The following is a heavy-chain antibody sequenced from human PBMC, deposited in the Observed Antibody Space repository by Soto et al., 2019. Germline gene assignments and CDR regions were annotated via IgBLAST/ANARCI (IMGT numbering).Heavy chain of an antibody. CDR1: GDSIGSGGHY. CDR2: IYYSGST. CDR3: ARDQALAQNVWGY. D-gene: IGHD3-16*01. V-gene: IGHV4-31*03. J-gene: IGHJ4*02. Sequence: NPSETLSLTCSVSGDSIGSGGHYWNWIRQHPEKGLEWIGYIYYSGSTHYNPSLRSRLRISLDTSKNQFFLRLTSVTAAATARYFCARDQALAQNVWGYWGQGIQVTVSS.